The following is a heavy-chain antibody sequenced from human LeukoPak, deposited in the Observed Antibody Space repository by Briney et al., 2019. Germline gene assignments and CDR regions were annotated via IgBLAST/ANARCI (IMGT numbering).Heavy chain of an antibody. CDR1: GYPISSGYY. D-gene: IGHD1-26*01. J-gene: IGHJ4*02. CDR3: ARPRSGSYFDY. CDR2: TYHSGST. V-gene: IGHV4-38-2*01. Sequence: SETLSLTCAVSGYPISSGYYWGWIRQPPGKGLEWIGSTYHSGSTYYNPSLKSRVTISVDTSKNQFPLKLSSVTAADTAVYYCARPRSGSYFDYWGQGTLVTV.